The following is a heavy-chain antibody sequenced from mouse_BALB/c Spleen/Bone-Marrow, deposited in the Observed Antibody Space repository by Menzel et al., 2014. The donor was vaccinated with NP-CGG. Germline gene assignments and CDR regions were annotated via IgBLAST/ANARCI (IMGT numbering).Heavy chain of an antibody. J-gene: IGHJ2*01. CDR1: GYTFSSYW. Sequence: QVQLQQSGAELMKPGASVKISCKATGYTFSSYWIERVKQRSGHGLEWIGEILPGSGSTNYNEKFKGKATFTADTSSNTAYMQLSSLTSEDSAVYYCASGNYCWGQGTTLTVSS. CDR3: ASGNYC. CDR2: ILPGSGST. D-gene: IGHD2-1*01. V-gene: IGHV1-9*01.